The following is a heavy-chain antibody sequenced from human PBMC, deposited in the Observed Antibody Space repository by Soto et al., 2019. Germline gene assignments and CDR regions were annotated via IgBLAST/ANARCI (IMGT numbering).Heavy chain of an antibody. CDR1: GLTVSGKYY. Sequence: DVQLVESGGGLIQPGGSLRLSCAAFGLTVSGKYYMAWVRQAPGKGLEWLSALYDLDGIYYADSVKGRFTTSGDSSKNIVYLQMKDLRPDDTAVYYCASWHLREHAYDVWGQGTTVTVSS. CDR3: ASWHLREHAYDV. CDR2: LYDLDGI. D-gene: IGHD4-17*01. V-gene: IGHV3-53*01. J-gene: IGHJ3*01.